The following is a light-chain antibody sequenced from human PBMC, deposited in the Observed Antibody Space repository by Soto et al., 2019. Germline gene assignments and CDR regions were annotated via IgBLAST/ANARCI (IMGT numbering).Light chain of an antibody. Sequence: QSVLTQPPSVSAAPGQKVTISCSGSSSNIGNNFVTWYQQLPGTAPKLLIYDNNKRPSGIPDRFSGSQSGTSATLGITGLRTGDEAVYYCGSWDSSLTYVFGTGTKLTVL. CDR2: DNN. CDR1: SSNIGNNF. CDR3: GSWDSSLTYV. J-gene: IGLJ1*01. V-gene: IGLV1-51*01.